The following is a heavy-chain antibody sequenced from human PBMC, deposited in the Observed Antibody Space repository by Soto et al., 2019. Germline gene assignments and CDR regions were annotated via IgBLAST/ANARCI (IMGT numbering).Heavy chain of an antibody. J-gene: IGHJ5*02. Sequence: SETLSLTCTVSGGSISSGGYYWSWIRKHPGKGLEWIGYIYYSGSTYYNPSLKSRVTISVDTSKNQFSLKLSSVTAADTAVYYCARVRGVWFAPLWFDPWGQGTLVTVSS. CDR1: GGSISSGGYY. CDR2: IYYSGST. V-gene: IGHV4-31*03. CDR3: ARVRGVWFAPLWFDP. D-gene: IGHD3-10*01.